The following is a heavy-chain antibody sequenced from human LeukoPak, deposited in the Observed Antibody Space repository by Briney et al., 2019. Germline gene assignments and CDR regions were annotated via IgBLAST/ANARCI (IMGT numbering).Heavy chain of an antibody. CDR1: GFTCSSYA. J-gene: IGHJ4*02. Sequence: GGSLRLSCAASGFTCSSYAMSWVRQAPGKGLEWVSAISGSGGSTDYADSVKGRFTISRDNSKNTLYLQMNSLRAEDTAVYYGAKVSFGDRYCFDYWGQRTLVTVSS. CDR2: ISGSGGST. CDR3: AKVSFGDRYCFDY. D-gene: IGHD4-17*01. V-gene: IGHV3-23*01.